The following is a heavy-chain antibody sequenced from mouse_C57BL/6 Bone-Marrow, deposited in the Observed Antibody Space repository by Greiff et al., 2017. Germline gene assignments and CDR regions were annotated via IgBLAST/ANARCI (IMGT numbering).Heavy chain of an antibody. V-gene: IGHV1-15*01. D-gene: IGHD1-1*01. CDR2: IDPETGGT. Sequence: QVQLQQSGAELVRPGASVTLSCKASGYTFTDYEMHWVKQTPVHGLEWIGAIDPETGGTAYNQKFKGKAILTADKSSSTAYMELRSLTSEDSAVYYCTRSIFTTVPARNWYFDVWGTGTTVTVSS. J-gene: IGHJ1*03. CDR3: TRSIFTTVPARNWYFDV. CDR1: GYTFTDYE.